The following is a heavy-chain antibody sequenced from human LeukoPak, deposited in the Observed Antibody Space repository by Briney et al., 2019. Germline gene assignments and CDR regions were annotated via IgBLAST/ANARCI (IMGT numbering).Heavy chain of an antibody. CDR3: SRLSWGSQLAGFDF. J-gene: IGHJ4*02. Sequence: GGALTLSWRASGFTLNNYSMIWVRQAPGKGLEGVAKMSRDGNEIFYFDFVRGRISIFRENANNSVYLQVNSLRAEDTAVYYWSRLSWGSQLAGFDFWGQGTLVTVSS. D-gene: IGHD6-6*01. V-gene: IGHV3-7*02. CDR2: MSRDGNEI. CDR1: GFTLNNYS.